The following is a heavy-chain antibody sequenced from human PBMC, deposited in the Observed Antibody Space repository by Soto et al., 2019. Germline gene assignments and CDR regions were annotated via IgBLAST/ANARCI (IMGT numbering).Heavy chain of an antibody. CDR3: ARDSVEWLLTFYYYGEDV. CDR1: GFTFSSYW. V-gene: IGHV3-7*01. CDR2: IKQDGSEI. D-gene: IGHD3-3*01. Sequence: GGSLRLSCAASGFTFSSYWMAWVRQAPGKGLEWVANIKQDGSEIYYVDSVRGRFSISRDNAKNSLFLQMNSLRAEDTAVYFCARDSVEWLLTFYYYGEDVWGQGT. J-gene: IGHJ6*02.